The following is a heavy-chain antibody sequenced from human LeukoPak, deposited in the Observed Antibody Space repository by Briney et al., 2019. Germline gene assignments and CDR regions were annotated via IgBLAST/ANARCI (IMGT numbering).Heavy chain of an antibody. J-gene: IGHJ4*02. D-gene: IGHD3-3*01. CDR1: GGSFSGYH. CDR2: INHSGST. V-gene: IGHV4-34*01. Sequence: SETLSLTCAVYGGSFSGYHWSWIRQPPGKGLEWIGEINHSGSTNYNPSLKSRVTISVDTSKNQFSLKLSSVIAADTAVYYCARHSTFFGVVIIKGRVRGPFDYWGQGTLVTVSS. CDR3: ARHSTFFGVVIIKGRVRGPFDY.